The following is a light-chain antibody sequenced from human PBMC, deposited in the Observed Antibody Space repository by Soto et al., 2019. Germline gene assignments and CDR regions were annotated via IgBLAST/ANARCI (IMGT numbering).Light chain of an antibody. CDR3: QVWDISSNHVV. CDR2: YDS. CDR1: NFGSKS. J-gene: IGLJ2*01. V-gene: IGLV3-21*04. Sequence: SYELTQPPSVSVAPGKTASITCGGNNFGSKSVHGYQQKAGQAPILAMYYDSDRPSGIPGRFSGSNSGNTATLTISTVEAGDEADYYCQVWDISSNHVVFGGGTKLTVL.